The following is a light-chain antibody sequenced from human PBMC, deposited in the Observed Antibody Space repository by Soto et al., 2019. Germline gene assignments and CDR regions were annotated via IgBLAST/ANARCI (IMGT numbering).Light chain of an antibody. CDR3: QQYETFSGT. Sequence: DIQMTQSPSTLSASVGDTVTVTCRASQSVSGWLAWYQQKPGEAPKLLIYDASALPRGVPSRVSGSGSGTKVTLTIASLQPDDFATYDGQQYETFSGTFGPGTKVDIK. CDR1: QSVSGW. V-gene: IGKV1-5*01. CDR2: DAS. J-gene: IGKJ1*01.